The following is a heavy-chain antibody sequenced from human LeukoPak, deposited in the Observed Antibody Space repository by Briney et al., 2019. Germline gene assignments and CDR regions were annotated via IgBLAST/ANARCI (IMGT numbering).Heavy chain of an antibody. V-gene: IGHV1-58*02. CDR3: AADRGYGDFYGMDV. CDR1: GFTFTNSA. D-gene: IGHD4-17*01. J-gene: IGHJ6*01. CDR2: IVVGSGNT. Sequence: GTSVKVSCKASGFTFTNSAMQWVRQTRGQRLEWIGWIVVGSGNTNYAQKFQERVTITGDMSTSTAYMELSSLRSEDTAVYYCAADRGYGDFYGMDVWGTGPRSPSPQ.